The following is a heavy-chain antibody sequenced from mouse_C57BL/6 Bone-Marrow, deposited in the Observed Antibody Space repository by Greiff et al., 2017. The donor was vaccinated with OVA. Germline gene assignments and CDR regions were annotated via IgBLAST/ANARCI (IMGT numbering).Heavy chain of an antibody. CDR1: GYTFTSYG. D-gene: IGHD4-1*01. J-gene: IGHJ2*01. CDR2: IYLGNGYT. CDR3: ARSLLTGFDY. Sequence: EVQLQQSGAELVRPGSSVKMSCKASGYTFTSYGINWVKQRPGQGLEWIGYIYLGNGYTEYNEKFKGKATLTSDTSSSTAYMQLSSRTSEDSAIYFCARSLLTGFDYWGQGTTLTVSS. V-gene: IGHV1-58*01.